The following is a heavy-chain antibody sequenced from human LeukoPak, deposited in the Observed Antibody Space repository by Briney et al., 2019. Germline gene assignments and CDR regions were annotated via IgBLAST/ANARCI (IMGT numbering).Heavy chain of an antibody. V-gene: IGHV3-21*01. Sequence: GGSLRLSCAASGFTFSSYSMNWVREAPGKGLELLSSISSSSSYIYSADSVKGRFTISRDNAKNSLYLQMYSLRAEDTAVYYCARDQNWNYYDYWGQGTLVTVSS. CDR3: ARDQNWNYYDY. CDR2: ISSSSSYI. J-gene: IGHJ4*02. D-gene: IGHD1-1*01. CDR1: GFTFSSYS.